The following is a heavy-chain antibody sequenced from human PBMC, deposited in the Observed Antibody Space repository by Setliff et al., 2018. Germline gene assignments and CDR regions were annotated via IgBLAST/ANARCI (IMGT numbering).Heavy chain of an antibody. Sequence: ASVKVSCKTSGYTFTGSLISWVRQAPGQGLEWVGWISPYNGNTYYADKLQDRVTLTTNTSTNTAYMELRSLISDDTAVYYCSRLVRFCTRTTCQRLSGDDFWGQGTLVTVSS. CDR1: GYTFTGSL. D-gene: IGHD2-8*01. J-gene: IGHJ4*02. V-gene: IGHV1-18*01. CDR3: SRLVRFCTRTTCQRLSGDDF. CDR2: ISPYNGNT.